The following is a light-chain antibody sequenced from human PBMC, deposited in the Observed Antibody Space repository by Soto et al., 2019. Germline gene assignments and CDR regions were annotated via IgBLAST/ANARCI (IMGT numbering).Light chain of an antibody. J-gene: IGKJ1*01. CDR1: QSISSW. Sequence: DIQMTQSTSTLSASVGDRVTITCRASQSISSWLAWYQQKPGKAPKLLIYKASSLESGVPSRFSGSGSGTEFTLTISSLQPDYFATYYCQQYNSYSPWTFGQGTKVEIK. CDR3: QQYNSYSPWT. V-gene: IGKV1-5*03. CDR2: KAS.